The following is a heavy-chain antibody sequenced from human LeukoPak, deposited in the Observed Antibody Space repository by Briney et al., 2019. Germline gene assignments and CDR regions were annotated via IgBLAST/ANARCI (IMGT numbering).Heavy chain of an antibody. CDR1: GFPFSASA. D-gene: IGHD4-17*01. CDR3: ATVKDDYGDPVGWFDP. J-gene: IGHJ5*02. CDR2: ILSTGTT. Sequence: GGSLRLSCAASGFPFSASAMTWVRQAPGKGLEWVSHILSTGTTYYADSVRGRFTISRDNSKNTLYLLMTSLRADDTAVYYCATVKDDYGDPVGWFDPWGQGTLVTVSS. V-gene: IGHV3-23*01.